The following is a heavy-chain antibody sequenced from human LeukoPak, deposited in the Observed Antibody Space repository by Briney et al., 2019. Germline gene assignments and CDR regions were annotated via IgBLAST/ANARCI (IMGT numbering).Heavy chain of an antibody. J-gene: IGHJ5*02. V-gene: IGHV1-69*01. Sequence: ASGGTXIRYXISWVRQAPGQGLEWMGGIIPIFGTANYAQKFQGRVTITADESTSTAYMELSSLRSEDTAVYYCARARLHSTINWFDPWGQGTLVTVSS. CDR1: GGTXIRYX. D-gene: IGHD6-13*01. CDR2: IIPIFGTA. CDR3: ARARLHSTINWFDP.